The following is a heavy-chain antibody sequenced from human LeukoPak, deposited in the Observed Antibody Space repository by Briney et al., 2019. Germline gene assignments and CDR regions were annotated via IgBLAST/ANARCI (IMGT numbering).Heavy chain of an antibody. D-gene: IGHD5-18*01. CDR3: ARDFTHTAVVIYYYGLDV. V-gene: IGHV3-11*01. J-gene: IGHJ6*02. CDR1: GFTFSDYH. Sequence: GGSLRLSCAASGFTFSDYHMSWVRQAPGKGLEWVSYISLSGSTVYYADSVKGRFTISRDNAKNSLYLQMNSLRAEDTAVYYCARDFTHTAVVIYYYGLDVWGQGTTVTVSS. CDR2: ISLSGSTV.